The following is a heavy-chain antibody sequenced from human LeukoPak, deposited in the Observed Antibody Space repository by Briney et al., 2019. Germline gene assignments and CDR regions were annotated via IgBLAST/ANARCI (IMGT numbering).Heavy chain of an antibody. V-gene: IGHV3-48*03. D-gene: IGHD4-17*01. CDR1: GFTFSGYE. J-gene: IGHJ4*02. CDR2: ISSSGTTI. CDR3: AGYGPSIVY. Sequence: PGGSLRLSCAASGFTFSGYEMNWVRQAPGKGLEWLSYISSSGTTIFNADSVKGRFTISRDNAKNSLYLQMNSLRAEDTAVYYCAGYGPSIVYWGQGTLVTVSS.